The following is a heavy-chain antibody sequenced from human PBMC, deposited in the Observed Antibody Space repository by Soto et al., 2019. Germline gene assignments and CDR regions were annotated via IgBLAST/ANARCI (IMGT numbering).Heavy chain of an antibody. Sequence: EVQLVESGGGLVQPGRSLRLSCAASGFTFDDYAMHWVRQAPGKGLEWVSGISWNSGSIGYADSVKGRFTISRDNAKNSLYLQMNSLRAEDTALYYCAKLVAVAGPGGDYWGQGTLFTVSS. D-gene: IGHD6-19*01. CDR1: GFTFDDYA. V-gene: IGHV3-9*01. CDR3: AKLVAVAGPGGDY. CDR2: ISWNSGSI. J-gene: IGHJ4*02.